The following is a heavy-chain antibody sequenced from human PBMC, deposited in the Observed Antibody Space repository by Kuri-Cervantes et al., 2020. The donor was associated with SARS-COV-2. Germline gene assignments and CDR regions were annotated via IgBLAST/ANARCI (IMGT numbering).Heavy chain of an antibody. V-gene: IGHV3-7*01. D-gene: IGHD5-18*01. CDR2: IKQDGSEK. CDR3: ARNPQSSPWLIYFDY. Sequence: GESLKISCAASGFTFGNYRMHWVRQAPGKGLEWVANIKQDGSEKYYVDSVKGRFTISRDNAKNSLYPQMDSLRAEDTAVYYCARNPQSSPWLIYFDYWGQGTLVTVSS. J-gene: IGHJ4*02. CDR1: GFTFGNYR.